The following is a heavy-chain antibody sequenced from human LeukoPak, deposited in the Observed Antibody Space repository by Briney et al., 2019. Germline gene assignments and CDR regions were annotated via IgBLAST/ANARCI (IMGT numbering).Heavy chain of an antibody. CDR1: GGTFSSYA. CDR3: VRNYYDGTPDWFDP. J-gene: IGHJ5*02. V-gene: IGHV1-69*05. CDR2: IIPIFGTA. D-gene: IGHD3-16*01. Sequence: GASVKVSCKASGGTFSSYAISWVRQAPGQGLEWMGGIIPIFGTANYAQKFQGRVTMTRDTSTSTVYMELSSLRSEDTAVYYCVRNYYDGTPDWFDPWGQGTLVTVSS.